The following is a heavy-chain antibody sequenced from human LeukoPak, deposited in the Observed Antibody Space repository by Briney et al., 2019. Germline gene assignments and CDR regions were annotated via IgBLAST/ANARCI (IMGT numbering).Heavy chain of an antibody. CDR1: GGSISSYY. CDR3: ARALALGQLLFDY. Sequence: SETLSLTCTVSGGSISSYYWSWIRQPPGRGLEWIGYIYYSGSTNYNPSLKSRVTISVDTSKNQFSLKLSSVTAADTAVYYCARALALGQLLFDYWGQGTLVTVSS. CDR2: IYYSGST. J-gene: IGHJ4*02. D-gene: IGHD1-26*01. V-gene: IGHV4-59*01.